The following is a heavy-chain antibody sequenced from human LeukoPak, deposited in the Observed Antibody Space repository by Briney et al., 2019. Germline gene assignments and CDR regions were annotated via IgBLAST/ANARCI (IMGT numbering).Heavy chain of an antibody. CDR1: GFTVSSNY. CDR3: AREMYSGMYNDAFDI. D-gene: IGHD1-26*01. V-gene: IGHV3-53*01. CDR2: IRSDGST. Sequence: GGSLRLSCTASGFTVSSNYMSWVRQAPGKGLEWVSVIRSDGSTNHADSVKGRFTISRDNSKNTLYLQMNNLRAEDTAMYYCAREMYSGMYNDAFDIWGQGTKLTVSS. J-gene: IGHJ3*02.